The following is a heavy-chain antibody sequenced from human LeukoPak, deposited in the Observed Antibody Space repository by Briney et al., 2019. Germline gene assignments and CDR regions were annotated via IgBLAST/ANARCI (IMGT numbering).Heavy chain of an antibody. CDR3: ARDLTYYDFWSGQNWFDP. CDR2: ISSTSSYI. D-gene: IGHD3-3*01. V-gene: IGHV3-21*01. J-gene: IGHJ5*02. CDR1: GFTFSTYS. Sequence: KAGGSLRLSCAASGFTFSTYSMNWVRQAPGKGLEWVSSISSTSSYIYYADSVKGRFTISRDNAKNSLYLQMNSLRAEDTAVYYCARDLTYYDFWSGQNWFDPWGQGTLVTVSS.